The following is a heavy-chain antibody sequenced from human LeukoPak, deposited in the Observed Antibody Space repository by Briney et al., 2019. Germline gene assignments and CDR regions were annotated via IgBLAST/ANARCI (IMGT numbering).Heavy chain of an antibody. CDR3: ARDRVPYCSGVSCSVDV. V-gene: IGHV3-74*01. Sequence: PGGSLRLSCAASGFTFSNYWMQWVRQAPGKGLVWVSRIISDGSATNYADSVKGRFTISRDNAKNTLYLQMNSLRVEDTAVYYCARDRVPYCSGVSCSVDVWGQGTTGTVAS. J-gene: IGHJ6*02. CDR2: IISDGSAT. D-gene: IGHD2-15*01. CDR1: GFTFSNYW.